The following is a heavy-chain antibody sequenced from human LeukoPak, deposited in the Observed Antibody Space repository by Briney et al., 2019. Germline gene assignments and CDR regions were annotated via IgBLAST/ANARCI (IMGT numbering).Heavy chain of an antibody. CDR1: GFTFSSYA. Sequence: PGGSLRLSCAASGFTFSSYAMSWVRQAPGKGLEWVSSISGSGSSTYYADSVKGRFTISRDNSKNTLYLQMHSLRAEDTAVYYCAKDLRMSDYVPYYPDYWGQETLVTVSS. CDR3: AKDLRMSDYVPYYPDY. CDR2: ISGSGSST. D-gene: IGHD4-17*01. V-gene: IGHV3-23*01. J-gene: IGHJ4*02.